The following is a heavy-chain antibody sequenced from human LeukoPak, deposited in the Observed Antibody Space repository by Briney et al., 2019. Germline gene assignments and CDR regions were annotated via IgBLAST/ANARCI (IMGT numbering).Heavy chain of an antibody. CDR3: AKVSVVMVNDAFDI. V-gene: IGHV3-30*02. CDR1: GFIFTSYG. J-gene: IGHJ3*02. D-gene: IGHD3-22*01. Sequence: PGRSLTLSCAASGFIFTSYGMHWAREAPGRGLEWVAFIRFDGTRAYYADSVKGRFTVARDNSKNTLYLQMNSLRVEDTAVYCCAKVSVVMVNDAFDIWGQGTMVIVSS. CDR2: IRFDGTRA.